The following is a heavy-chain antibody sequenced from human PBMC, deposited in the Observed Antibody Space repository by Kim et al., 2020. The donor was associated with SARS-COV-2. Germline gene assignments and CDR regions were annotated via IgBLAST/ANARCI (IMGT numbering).Heavy chain of an antibody. CDR2: IDPSDSYT. CDR1: GYSFTTYW. Sequence: GESLKISCKDSGYSFTTYWINWVRQMPGKGLEWMGRIDPSDSYTNYSPSFQGHVTISADKSISTAYLQWTSLKASDTAMYYCATHRPKSGSYYGYYYGMDVWGQGTTVTVSS. CDR3: ATHRPKSGSYYGYYYGMDV. D-gene: IGHD1-26*01. V-gene: IGHV5-10-1*01. J-gene: IGHJ6*02.